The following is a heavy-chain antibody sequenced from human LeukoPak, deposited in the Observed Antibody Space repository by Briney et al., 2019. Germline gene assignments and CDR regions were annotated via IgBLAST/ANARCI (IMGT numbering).Heavy chain of an antibody. D-gene: IGHD3-22*01. J-gene: IGHJ4*02. V-gene: IGHV3-74*01. CDR1: GFIFSSKW. CDR3: ARDLPISDSSGYYLDY. Sequence: GGSLRLSCAASGFIFSSKWIHWVRQAPGKGLEWVSRIDNGGSYTSYADSGKGRYTISRDNAKNTLYLQMNSLRAEDTAVYYCARDLPISDSSGYYLDYWGQGTVVTVSS. CDR2: IDNGGSYT.